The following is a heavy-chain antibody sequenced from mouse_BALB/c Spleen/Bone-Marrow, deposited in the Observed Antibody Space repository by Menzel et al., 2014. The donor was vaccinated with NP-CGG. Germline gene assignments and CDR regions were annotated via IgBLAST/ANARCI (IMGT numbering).Heavy chain of an antibody. D-gene: IGHD2-1*01. Sequence: EVQLQESGAELVKPGASVKLSCTASGSNIKDTYMHWVKQRPEQGLEWIGRIYPANGDTKYDPKFQGKATITADTSSNTAYLQLSSLTSEDTAVYYCARYGNGLMDYWGQGTSVTVSS. CDR3: ARYGNGLMDY. J-gene: IGHJ4*01. CDR2: IYPANGDT. V-gene: IGHV14-3*02. CDR1: GSNIKDTY.